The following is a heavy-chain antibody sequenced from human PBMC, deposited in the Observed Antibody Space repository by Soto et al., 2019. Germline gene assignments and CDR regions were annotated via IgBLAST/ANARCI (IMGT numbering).Heavy chain of an antibody. CDR3: ARWVAHDAFDI. CDR2: IYYSGST. D-gene: IGHD2-15*01. J-gene: IGHJ3*02. Sequence: QVQLQESGPGLVKPSQTLSLTCTVSGGSISSGGYYWSWIRQHPGKGLEWIGYIYYSGSTYSNPSLKRRVTISVDTSKNQFSLKLSSVTAADTAVYYCARWVAHDAFDIWGQGTMVTVSS. CDR1: GGSISSGGYY. V-gene: IGHV4-31*03.